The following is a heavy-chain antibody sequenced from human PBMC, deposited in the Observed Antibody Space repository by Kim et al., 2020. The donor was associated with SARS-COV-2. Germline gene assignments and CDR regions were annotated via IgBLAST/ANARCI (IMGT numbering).Heavy chain of an antibody. CDR2: T. D-gene: IGHD3-10*01. Sequence: TNSNPSLSSRVTLSVDTSQHQFSLKLSSETAAGTAVYYCARDSGGTGLDYWGQGTLVTVSS. CDR3: ARDSGGTGLDY. V-gene: IGHV4-34*01. J-gene: IGHJ4*02.